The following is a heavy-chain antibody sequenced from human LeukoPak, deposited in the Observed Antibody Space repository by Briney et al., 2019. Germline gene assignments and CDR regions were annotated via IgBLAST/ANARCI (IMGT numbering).Heavy chain of an antibody. J-gene: IGHJ4*02. D-gene: IGHD3-10*01. CDR2: VNNNGDTT. CDR3: VKEADYRSGSGRWGYFDN. V-gene: IGHV3-64D*06. CDR1: GFIFSTYA. Sequence: GGSLRLSCSASGFIFSTYAMHWVRQAPGRRPEYVSVVNNNGDTTYYPDSVKGRFTISRDNSKNTLSLQMSSLRTEDTAIYYCVKEADYRSGSGRWGYFDNWGQGTLVTVSS.